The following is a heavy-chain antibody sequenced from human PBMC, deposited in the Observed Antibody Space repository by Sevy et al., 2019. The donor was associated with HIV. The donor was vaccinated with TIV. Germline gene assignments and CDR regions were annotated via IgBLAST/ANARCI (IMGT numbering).Heavy chain of an antibody. CDR3: VKLTYSYGLFDF. V-gene: IGHV3-64D*06. J-gene: IGHJ4*02. D-gene: IGHD5-18*01. CDR1: GFTFSSYV. CDR2: ISGSGGST. Sequence: GGSLRLSCSASGFTFSSYVMHWVRQAPGKGLEYVSSISGSGGSTYYADSVKGRFTISRDNSKNTVYLQISSLRADDTAVYYCVKLTYSYGLFDFWGQGTLVTVSS.